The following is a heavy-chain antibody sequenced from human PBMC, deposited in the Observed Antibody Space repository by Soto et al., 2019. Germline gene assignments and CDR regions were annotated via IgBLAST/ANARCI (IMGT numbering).Heavy chain of an antibody. CDR2: ISYDGSNK. V-gene: IGHV3-30*18. D-gene: IGHD5-12*01. CDR3: AKDPEPKHIVAITGIDH. J-gene: IGHJ5*02. Sequence: PGGSLRLSCAASGFTFSSYGMHWVRQAPGKGLEWVAVISYDGSNKYYADSVKGRFTISRDNSKNTLYLQMNSLRAEDTAVYYCAKDPEPKHIVAITGIDHWGQGTLVTVSS. CDR1: GFTFSSYG.